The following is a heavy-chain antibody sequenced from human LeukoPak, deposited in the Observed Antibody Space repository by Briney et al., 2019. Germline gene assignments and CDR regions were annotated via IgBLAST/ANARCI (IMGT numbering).Heavy chain of an antibody. CDR2: IYENGGTT. CDR1: GFTFRSHA. Sequence: PGGSLRLSCVGSGFTFRSHAMSWVRQAPEKGLEFVSGIYENGGTTYYADSVKGRFSISRDNSKNTLYLQMDSLRGEATDVYSCAKDFRTGYSAHFDYWGQGALVTVSS. J-gene: IGHJ4*02. CDR3: AKDFRTGYSAHFDY. V-gene: IGHV3-23*01. D-gene: IGHD3/OR15-3a*01.